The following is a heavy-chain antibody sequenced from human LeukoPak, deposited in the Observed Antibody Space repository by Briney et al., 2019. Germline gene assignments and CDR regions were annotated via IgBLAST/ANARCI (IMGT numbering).Heavy chain of an antibody. Sequence: SETLSLTCAVYGGSFSDYYWSWIRQPPGKGLEWIGYIYYSGSTNYNPSLKSRVTMSTDPSKNQFSLKLSSVTAADTAIYYCARDAKYYYGSRTFFFYEHWGQGTLLTVSS. J-gene: IGHJ4*02. CDR3: ARDAKYYYGSRTFFFYEH. V-gene: IGHV4-59*12. D-gene: IGHD3-10*01. CDR2: IYYSGST. CDR1: GGSFSDYY.